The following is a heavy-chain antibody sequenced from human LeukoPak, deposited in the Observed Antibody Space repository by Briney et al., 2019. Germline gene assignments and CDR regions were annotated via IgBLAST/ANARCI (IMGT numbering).Heavy chain of an antibody. CDR1: GFTFSSYA. Sequence: GGSLRLSCAASGFTFSSYAMSWVRQAPGKGLEWVSAISGSGGSTYYADSVKGRFTISRDNSKNTLYLQMNSLRAEDTAVYYCAKQVRFLEWLGPEGAFDIWGQGTMVTVCS. V-gene: IGHV3-23*01. D-gene: IGHD3-3*01. CDR2: ISGSGGST. J-gene: IGHJ3*02. CDR3: AKQVRFLEWLGPEGAFDI.